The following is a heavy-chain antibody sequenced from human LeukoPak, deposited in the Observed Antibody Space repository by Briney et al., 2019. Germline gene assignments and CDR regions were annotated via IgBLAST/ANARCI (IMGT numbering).Heavy chain of an antibody. CDR1: GFTFSSYA. CDR2: ISGSGGST. CDR3: AKDSYYYDSSGYPNWFDP. V-gene: IGHV3-23*01. D-gene: IGHD3-22*01. Sequence: GGSLRLSCAASGFTFSSYAMSWVRQAPGKGLEWVSAISGSGGSTYYADSVKGRFTISRDNSKNTLYLQMNSLRAEDTAAYYCAKDSYYYDSSGYPNWFDPWGQGTLVTVSS. J-gene: IGHJ5*02.